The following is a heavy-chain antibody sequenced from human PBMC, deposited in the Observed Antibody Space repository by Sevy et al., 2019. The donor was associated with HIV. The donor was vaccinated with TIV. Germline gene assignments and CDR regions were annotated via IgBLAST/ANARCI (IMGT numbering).Heavy chain of an antibody. CDR3: ARDFRNPSNRGYYYYYGMDV. CDR2: ISYDGSNK. D-gene: IGHD3-10*01. CDR1: GFTFSSYA. Sequence: GGSLRLSCAASGFTFSSYAMHWVRHAPGKGLEWVAVISYDGSNKYYADSVKGRFTISRDNSKNTLYLQMNSLRAEDTAVYYCARDFRNPSNRGYYYYYGMDVWGQGTTVTVSS. J-gene: IGHJ6*02. V-gene: IGHV3-30*04.